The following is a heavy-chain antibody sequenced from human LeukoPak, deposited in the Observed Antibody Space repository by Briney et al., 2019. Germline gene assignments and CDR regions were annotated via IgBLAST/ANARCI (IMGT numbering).Heavy chain of an antibody. D-gene: IGHD1-1*01. J-gene: IGHJ4*02. CDR1: GYTFTGYY. Sequence: ASVKVSCKASGYTFTGYYMHWVRQAPGQGLEWMGWINPNSGGTNYAQKFQGRVTMTRDTSISTAYMELSRLRSDDTAVYYCARERGYNALFDYWGQGTLVTVSS. CDR3: ARERGYNALFDY. CDR2: INPNSGGT. V-gene: IGHV1-2*02.